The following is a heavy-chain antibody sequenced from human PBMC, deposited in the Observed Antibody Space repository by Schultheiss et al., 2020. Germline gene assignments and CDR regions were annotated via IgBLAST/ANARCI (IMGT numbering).Heavy chain of an antibody. CDR3: AKVAGTSGWYRKYFKY. J-gene: IGHJ1*01. Sequence: GGSLRLSCAASGFTFSESYMSWIRQSPGKGLEWVSYIVTGGSSKYYADSVKGRFTISRDNAKNSLYLQMNNLRVEDTAVYFCAKVAGTSGWYRKYFKYWGQGTLVTVSS. CDR1: GFTFSESY. D-gene: IGHD6-19*01. CDR2: IVTGGSSK. V-gene: IGHV3-11*01.